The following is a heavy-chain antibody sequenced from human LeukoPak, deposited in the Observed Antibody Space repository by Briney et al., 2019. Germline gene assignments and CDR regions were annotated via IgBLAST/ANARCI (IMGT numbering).Heavy chain of an antibody. Sequence: ASVKVPCKASGYTFTSYGISWVRQAPGQGLEWMGWISAYNGNTNYAQKLQGRVTMTTDTSTSTAYMELRSLRSDDTAVYYCARDIVVVPAAISPDYWGQGTLVTVSS. V-gene: IGHV1-18*01. J-gene: IGHJ4*02. CDR3: ARDIVVVPAAISPDY. D-gene: IGHD2-2*02. CDR1: GYTFTSYG. CDR2: ISAYNGNT.